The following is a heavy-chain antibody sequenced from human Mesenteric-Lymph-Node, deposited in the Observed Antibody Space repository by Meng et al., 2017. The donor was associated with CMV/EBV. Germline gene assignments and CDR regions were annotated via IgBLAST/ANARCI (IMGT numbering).Heavy chain of an antibody. J-gene: IGHJ4*02. D-gene: IGHD1-26*01. CDR2: IYPDGAKT. Sequence: GESLKISCAASGFTFSSYAMSWVRQAPGKGLEWVSVIYPDGAKTYYADSVRGRFTTFRDNSKNTLYLQMNSLRAEDTAVYYCAKDDNYYTGEGGYWGQGTLVTVSS. CDR1: GFTFSSYA. V-gene: IGHV3-23*03. CDR3: AKDDNYYTGEGGY.